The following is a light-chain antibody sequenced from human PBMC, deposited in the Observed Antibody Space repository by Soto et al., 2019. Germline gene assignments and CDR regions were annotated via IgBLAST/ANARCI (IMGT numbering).Light chain of an antibody. Sequence: ILLPQSPSNPSPFTGRRVTLSCMASQAVNTRLAWYQHKTGQAPRXLIYDASTRATGIPARFSGSGYGTDFNLTISGLQSEDFAVYYCQQYNNWPQTFGQGTKVDIK. CDR2: DAS. CDR3: QQYNNWPQT. V-gene: IGKV3-15*01. CDR1: QAVNTR. J-gene: IGKJ1*01.